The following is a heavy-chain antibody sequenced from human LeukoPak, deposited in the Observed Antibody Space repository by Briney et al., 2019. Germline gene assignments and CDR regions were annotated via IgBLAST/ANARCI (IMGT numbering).Heavy chain of an antibody. J-gene: IGHJ5*02. CDR2: ISWDGGST. D-gene: IGHD6-19*01. CDR3: ARSLGSSGWYGFPNWFDP. V-gene: IGHV3-43*01. CDR1: GFTFDDYT. Sequence: GSLRLSCAASGFTFDDYTMHWVRQAPGKGLEWVSLISWDGGSTYYADSVKGRFTISRDNSKNTLYLQMNSLRAEDTAVYYCARSLGSSGWYGFPNWFDPWGQGTLVTVSS.